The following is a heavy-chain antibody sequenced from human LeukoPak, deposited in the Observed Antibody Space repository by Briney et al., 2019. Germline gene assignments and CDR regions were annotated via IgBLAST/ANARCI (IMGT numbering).Heavy chain of an antibody. CDR2: INHSGST. Sequence: SETLSLTCAVYGGSFSGYYWSWIRQPPGKGLEWIGEINHSGSTNYNPSLKSRVTISVDTSKNQFSLKLSSVTAADTAVYYCAREGVAAAGTLYYFDYWGQGTLVTVSS. CDR3: AREGVAAAGTLYYFDY. CDR1: GGSFSGYY. J-gene: IGHJ4*02. D-gene: IGHD6-13*01. V-gene: IGHV4-34*01.